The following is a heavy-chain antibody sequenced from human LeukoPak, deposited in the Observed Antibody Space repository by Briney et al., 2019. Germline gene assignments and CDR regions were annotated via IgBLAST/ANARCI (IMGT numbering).Heavy chain of an antibody. CDR3: AREEYNDSSGRIL. V-gene: IGHV4-4*07. J-gene: IGHJ4*02. CDR2: IYTSGST. D-gene: IGHD3-22*01. Sequence: SETLSLTCTASGGSISRYYWSWIRQPAGKGLEWIGRIYTSGSTHYNPSLKSRVTISLDKSKNQFSLKLSSVTAADTAVYFRAREEYNDSSGRILWGQGTLVTVSS. CDR1: GGSISRYY.